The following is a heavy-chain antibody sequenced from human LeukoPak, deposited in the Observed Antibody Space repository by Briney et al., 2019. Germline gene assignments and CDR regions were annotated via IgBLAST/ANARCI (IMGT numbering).Heavy chain of an antibody. CDR2: IYYSGST. CDR1: GVSISSSSYD. Sequence: SETLSLTCTVSGVSISSSSYDWGWIRQPPGTGLEWIGSIYYSGSTYYNPSLKSRVTISVDTSKNQFSLKLSSVTAADTAVYYCARQVGNLRSFWGQGTLVPVSS. J-gene: IGHJ4*02. CDR3: ARQVGNLRSF. D-gene: IGHD3-16*02. V-gene: IGHV4-39*01.